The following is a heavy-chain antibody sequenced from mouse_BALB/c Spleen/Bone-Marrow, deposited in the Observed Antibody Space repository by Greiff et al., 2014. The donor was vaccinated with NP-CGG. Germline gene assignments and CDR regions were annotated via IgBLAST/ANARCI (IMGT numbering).Heavy chain of an antibody. D-gene: IGHD2-1*01. CDR1: GFTFSRYG. J-gene: IGHJ4*01. V-gene: IGHV5-6*01. Sequence: EVKLMESGGDLVRPGGSLKLSCAASGFTFSRYGMSWVRQTPDKWLEWVANISSGGSYTYYPDSVKGRFTISRDNAKNTLYLHMSSLKSEDTAMYYCARQYGNLGVMDYWGQGTSVTVSS. CDR3: ARQYGNLGVMDY. CDR2: ISSGGSYT.